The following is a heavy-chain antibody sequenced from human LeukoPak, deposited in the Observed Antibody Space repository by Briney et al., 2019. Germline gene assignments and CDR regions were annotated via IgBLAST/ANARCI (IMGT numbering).Heavy chain of an antibody. CDR3: TKDVPFTGGGAIVY. J-gene: IGHJ4*02. V-gene: IGHV3-15*01. CDR2: IKSKVNGGTS. D-gene: IGHD3-16*02. Sequence: GESLRLSCVASGLTFRDAWMTWVRQDPGKGPEWVGHIKSKVNGGTSDYAAPVKGRFTISRDDSRNTLYLQMDSLKTDDTAVYYCTKDVPFTGGGAIVYWGQGTPVTVSS. CDR1: GLTFRDAW.